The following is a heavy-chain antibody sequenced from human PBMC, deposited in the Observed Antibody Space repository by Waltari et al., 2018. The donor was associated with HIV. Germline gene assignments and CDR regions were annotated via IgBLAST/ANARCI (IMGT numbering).Heavy chain of an antibody. Sequence: QVQLVQSGAEVKKPGASVKVSCKASGYTFTSYDINWVRQATGQGLEWMGLMNPNSGNTGYAQKFQGRVTMTRNTSISTAYMELSSLRSEDTAVYYCAREEIRSYYYGMGVWGQGTTVTVSS. CDR3: AREEIRSYYYGMGV. CDR2: MNPNSGNT. D-gene: IGHD3-3*02. CDR1: GYTFTSYD. J-gene: IGHJ6*02. V-gene: IGHV1-8*01.